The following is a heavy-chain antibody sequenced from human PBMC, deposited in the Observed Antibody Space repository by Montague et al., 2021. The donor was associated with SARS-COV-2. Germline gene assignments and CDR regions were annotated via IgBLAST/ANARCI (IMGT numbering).Heavy chain of an antibody. D-gene: IGHD3-10*01. J-gene: IGHJ3*01. CDR3: AREETITDAFDV. Sequence: SLRLSCAASGFTFSSYAMHWVRQAPGKGLVWVAVISYDGSNKYYADSVKGRFTISRDNSKNTLYLQMNSLRAEDTAVYYCAREETITDAFDVWGQGTMVTVSS. CDR1: GFTFSSYA. CDR2: ISYDGSNK. V-gene: IGHV3-30-3*01.